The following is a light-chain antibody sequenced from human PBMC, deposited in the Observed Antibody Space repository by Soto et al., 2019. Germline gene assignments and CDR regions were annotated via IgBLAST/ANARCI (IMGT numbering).Light chain of an antibody. J-gene: IGLJ2*01. V-gene: IGLV2-14*01. CDR3: SSHTSSSTPL. Sequence: QSALTQPASVSGSPGQSITISCTGTSSDVGGYNYVSWYQQHPGKASKLMIYDVSNRPSGVSNRFSGSKSGNTASLTISGLQAEDEADYYCSSHTSSSTPLFGGGTKLTVL. CDR1: SSDVGGYNY. CDR2: DVS.